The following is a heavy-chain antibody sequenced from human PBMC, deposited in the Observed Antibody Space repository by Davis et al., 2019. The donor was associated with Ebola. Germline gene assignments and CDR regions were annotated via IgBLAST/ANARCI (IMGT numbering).Heavy chain of an antibody. V-gene: IGHV1-69*04. J-gene: IGHJ5*02. D-gene: IGHD6-13*01. CDR2: IIPILGIA. CDR1: GGTFSSYA. CDR3: ARDLGSSWYRAVWFDP. Sequence: SVKVSCKASGGTFSSYAISWVRQAPGQGLEWMGRIIPILGIANYAQKFQGRVTITADESTSTAYMELSSLRSEDTAVYYCARDLGSSWYRAVWFDPWGQGTLVTVSS.